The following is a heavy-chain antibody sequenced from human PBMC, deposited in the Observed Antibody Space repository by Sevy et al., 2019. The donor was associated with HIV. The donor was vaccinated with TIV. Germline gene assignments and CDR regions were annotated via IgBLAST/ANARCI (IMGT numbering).Heavy chain of an antibody. V-gene: IGHV3-30*18. Sequence: GSLRLSCAASGFNFSSYGMHWVRQAPGKGLEWVAVISYDGSSKYYAESVKGRFTISRDNSKNTLYLQISSLRAEDTAVYYCAKESGSYYDFWSGHDAFDIWGQGTMVTVSS. CDR2: ISYDGSSK. D-gene: IGHD3-3*01. J-gene: IGHJ3*02. CDR1: GFNFSSYG. CDR3: AKESGSYYDFWSGHDAFDI.